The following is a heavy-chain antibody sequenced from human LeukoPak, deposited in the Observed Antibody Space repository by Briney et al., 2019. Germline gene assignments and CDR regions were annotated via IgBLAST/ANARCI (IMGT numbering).Heavy chain of an antibody. Sequence: SGGSLRLSCAASGFSFSNAWMNWVRQAPGKGLEWVSAISGSGGSTYYADSVKGRFTISRDNSKNTLYLQMNSLRAEDTAVYYCAKDPNDYVWGSYRPNWFDPWGQGTLVTVSS. CDR1: GFSFSNAW. J-gene: IGHJ5*02. CDR2: ISGSGGST. V-gene: IGHV3-23*01. D-gene: IGHD3-16*02. CDR3: AKDPNDYVWGSYRPNWFDP.